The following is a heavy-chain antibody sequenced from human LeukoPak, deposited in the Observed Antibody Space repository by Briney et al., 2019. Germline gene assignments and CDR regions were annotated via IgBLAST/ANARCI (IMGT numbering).Heavy chain of an antibody. Sequence: GGFLRLSCAASRFTFSIYWMSWVRQAPGKGLEWVANIKQDGSEKYYVDSVKGRFTISRDNANNSLYLQMNSLRAEDTAVYYCARGGDYLDFWGQGTLVTVSS. V-gene: IGHV3-7*05. CDR3: ARGGDYLDF. J-gene: IGHJ4*02. CDR2: IKQDGSEK. CDR1: RFTFSIYW.